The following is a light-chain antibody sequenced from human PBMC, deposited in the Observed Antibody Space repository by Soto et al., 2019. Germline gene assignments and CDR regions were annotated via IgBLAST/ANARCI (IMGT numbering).Light chain of an antibody. CDR1: QSVSSN. J-gene: IGKJ1*01. CDR2: DAS. Sequence: ILMTQSPASLSVSPGDRATLSCRASQSVSSNLAWYQQKPGQAPRLPIYDASTRATGIPARFSGSGSGTDFTLTISSLQSEDLATYYCQQYNHWPTFGQGTKVDIK. V-gene: IGKV3-15*01. CDR3: QQYNHWPT.